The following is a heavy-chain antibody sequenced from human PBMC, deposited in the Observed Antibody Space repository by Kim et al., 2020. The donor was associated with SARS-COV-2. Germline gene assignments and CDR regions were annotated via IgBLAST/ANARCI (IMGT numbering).Heavy chain of an antibody. Sequence: GGSLRLSCAASGFTFSSYAMSWVRQAPGKGLEWVSAISGSGGSTYYADSVKGRFTISRDNSNNTLYLQMNSLRAEDTAVYYCAKDFSSLTVAGKFDYWGQGTLVTVSS. J-gene: IGHJ4*02. CDR2: ISGSGGST. D-gene: IGHD6-19*01. CDR1: GFTFSSYA. CDR3: AKDFSSLTVAGKFDY. V-gene: IGHV3-23*01.